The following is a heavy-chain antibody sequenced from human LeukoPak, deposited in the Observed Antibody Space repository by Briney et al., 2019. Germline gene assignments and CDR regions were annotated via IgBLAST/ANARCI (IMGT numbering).Heavy chain of an antibody. CDR2: ISSSSSSTI. J-gene: IGHJ6*02. Sequence: GGSLRLSCAASGFTFSSYSMNWVRQAPGKGLEWVSYISSSSSSTIYYADSVKGRFTISRDNAKNSLYLQMNSLRAEDTAVYYCARDQSYYYYYYGMDVWGQGTTVTASS. CDR1: GFTFSSYS. V-gene: IGHV3-48*01. CDR3: ARDQSYYYYYYGMDV.